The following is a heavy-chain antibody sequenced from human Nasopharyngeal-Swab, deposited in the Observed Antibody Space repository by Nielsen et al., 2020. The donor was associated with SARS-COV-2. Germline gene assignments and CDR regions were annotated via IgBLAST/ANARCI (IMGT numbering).Heavy chain of an antibody. CDR3: ARDSPTFDP. V-gene: IGHV4-34*01. CDR1: VGSFSGYY. J-gene: IGHJ5*02. CDR2: INHRGRT. Sequence: SETLSLTCAVYVGSFSGYYWTWIRQPPGEGLEWIGEINHRGRTNYNPSLKSRVTISVDTSKNQFSLKLTSVTAADTAVYYCARDSPTFDPWGQGTLVTVSS.